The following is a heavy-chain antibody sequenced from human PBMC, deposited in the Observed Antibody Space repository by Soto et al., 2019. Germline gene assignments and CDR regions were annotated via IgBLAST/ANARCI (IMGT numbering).Heavy chain of an antibody. D-gene: IGHD3-16*01. Sequence: QVQLVQSGAEVKRPGSSVKVSCTASGGTYSSLAISWVRQAPGQGLEWMGGIIPFFGTANYAQNFQGRITITAEESTSTVYMELSSLRSEDTAMYYCARDFLRETHKYVYYFDYWGQGVLVTVSS. CDR2: IIPFFGTA. CDR1: GGTYSSLA. V-gene: IGHV1-69*01. CDR3: ARDFLRETHKYVYYFDY. J-gene: IGHJ4*02.